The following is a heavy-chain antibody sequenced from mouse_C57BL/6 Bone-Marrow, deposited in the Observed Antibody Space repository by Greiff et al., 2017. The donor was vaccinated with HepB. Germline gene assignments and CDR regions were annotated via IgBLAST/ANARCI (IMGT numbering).Heavy chain of an antibody. Sequence: DVMLVESGGGLVKPGGSLKLSCAASGFTFSSYAMSWVRQTPEKRLEWVATISDGGSYTYYPDNVKGRFTISRDNAKNNLYLQMSHLKSEDTAMYYCARDHYDSDEAMDYWGQGTSVTVSS. CDR1: GFTFSSYA. D-gene: IGHD2-4*01. J-gene: IGHJ4*01. V-gene: IGHV5-4*01. CDR3: ARDHYDSDEAMDY. CDR2: ISDGGSYT.